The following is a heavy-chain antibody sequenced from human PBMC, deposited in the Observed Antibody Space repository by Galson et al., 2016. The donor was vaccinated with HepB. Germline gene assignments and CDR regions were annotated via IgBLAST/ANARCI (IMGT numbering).Heavy chain of an antibody. CDR2: FYSGDNT. CDR3: AVKAGLVVTAGDAFDI. V-gene: IGHV3-53*01. CDR1: GFTVSSNY. J-gene: IGHJ3*02. Sequence: SLRLSCAASGFTVSSNYMGWVRQAPGKGLEWVSIFYSGDNTDYADSVKGRFTFSRDNSKNTLYLQMNSLRAADTAVYYCAVKAGLVVTAGDAFDIWGQGTMVTVSS. D-gene: IGHD2-21*02.